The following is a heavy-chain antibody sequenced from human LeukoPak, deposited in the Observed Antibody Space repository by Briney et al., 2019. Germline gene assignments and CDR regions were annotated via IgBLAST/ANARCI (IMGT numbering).Heavy chain of an antibody. J-gene: IGHJ2*01. V-gene: IGHV3-11*04. CDR3: ATSVTRRRLDWFIDL. Sequence: GGSLRLPCAVSGLTFRDYYMSWIRQAPGKGLEWISYISSSAGTIHYVDSVKGRFTISRDNAKNSLYLQMDSLRVEDTAVYYCATSVTRRRLDWFIDLWGRGTLVSVSS. D-gene: IGHD4-17*01. CDR2: ISSSAGTI. CDR1: GLTFRDYY.